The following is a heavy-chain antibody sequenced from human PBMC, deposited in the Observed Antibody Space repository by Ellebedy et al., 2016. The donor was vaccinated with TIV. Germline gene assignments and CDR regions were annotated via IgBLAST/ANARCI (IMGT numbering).Heavy chain of an antibody. CDR3: ARRGSYGDYAVQVNNWFDR. D-gene: IGHD4-17*01. V-gene: IGHV3-7*01. CDR2: IYQDGSDQ. CDR1: GFSFRSYW. Sequence: GESLKISCAASGFSFRSYWMSWVRQAPGKGLEWVANIYQDGSDQYYVDSVKGRFTISRDNANKSLFLQKNNLRVEETAVYYCARRGSYGDYAVQVNNWFDRWGQGTLVTV. J-gene: IGHJ5*02.